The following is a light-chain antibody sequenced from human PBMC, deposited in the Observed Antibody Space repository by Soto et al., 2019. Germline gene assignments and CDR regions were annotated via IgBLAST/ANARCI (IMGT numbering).Light chain of an antibody. CDR1: QSVSSNY. V-gene: IGKV3D-20*02. CDR2: GAS. Sequence: EIVLTQSPGTLSLSPGERSTLSCSASQSVSSNYLAWYQQKPGQAPRLLIYGASSRATGIPDRFSGSGSGTDFTLTISSLEPEDFAVYYCQQRSNWPPITFGQGTRLEIK. J-gene: IGKJ5*01. CDR3: QQRSNWPPIT.